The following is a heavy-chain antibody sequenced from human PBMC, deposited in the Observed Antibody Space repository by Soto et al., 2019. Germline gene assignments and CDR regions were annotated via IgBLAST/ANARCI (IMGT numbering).Heavy chain of an antibody. V-gene: IGHV3-48*02. Sequence: EVQLVESGGGLVQPGGSLKLSCVASGFAFSSYSMNWVRLAPGKGLEWVSYISGSSRTTSYADSVKGRFTISRDTAKKSLFLQMNSLTDEDPAVYYCARSYNDYGCFDDWGQGALVTVSP. D-gene: IGHD4-17*01. CDR2: ISGSSRTT. CDR3: ARSYNDYGCFDD. J-gene: IGHJ4*02. CDR1: GFAFSSYS.